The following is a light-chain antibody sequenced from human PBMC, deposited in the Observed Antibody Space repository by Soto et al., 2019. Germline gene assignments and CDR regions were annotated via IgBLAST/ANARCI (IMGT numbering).Light chain of an antibody. Sequence: DIVMNQSPDSLAVSLGERATINCTSSQSLLFSSNNKNYLAWYQQKPGQPPKLLIYWASTREYGVPDRFSGSGSGTVFSLTISSLQAEDVAVYYCQQYDSAPQGLSFGGGTKVEI. V-gene: IGKV4-1*01. CDR2: WAS. J-gene: IGKJ4*01. CDR1: QSLLFSSNNKNY. CDR3: QQYDSAPQGLS.